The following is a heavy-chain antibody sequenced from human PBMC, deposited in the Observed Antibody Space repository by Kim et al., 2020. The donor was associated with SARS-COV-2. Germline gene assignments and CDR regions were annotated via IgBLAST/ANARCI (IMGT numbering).Heavy chain of an antibody. CDR3: ARGASDTVVVTPREFGY. J-gene: IGHJ4*02. Sequence: GGSLRLSCVASGFTFSDFYMTWIRQAPGRGLEWISYISGSGSIIYYSDSVKGRFTVSRDNAKNSLYLQMNSVRAEDTAVYYCARGASDTVVVTPREFGYWGQGNLVTVSS. CDR2: ISGSGSII. V-gene: IGHV3-11*01. D-gene: IGHD2-21*02. CDR1: GFTFSDFY.